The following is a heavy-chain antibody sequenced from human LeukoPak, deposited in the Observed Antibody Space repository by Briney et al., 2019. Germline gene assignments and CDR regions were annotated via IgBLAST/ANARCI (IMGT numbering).Heavy chain of an antibody. CDR1: GFTFSSYS. Sequence: PRGSLRLSCAASGFTFSSYSVNWVRQAPGKGLEWVSYISGNSRAIYYADSVKGRFAISRDNAKNSLYLQMSSLGDEDTAVYYCARDLARYFDLWGRGTQVTVSS. CDR2: ISGNSRAI. V-gene: IGHV3-48*02. J-gene: IGHJ2*01. CDR3: ARDLARYFDL.